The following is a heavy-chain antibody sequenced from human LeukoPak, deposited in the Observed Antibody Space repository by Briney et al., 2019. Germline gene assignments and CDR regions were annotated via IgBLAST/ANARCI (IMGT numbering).Heavy chain of an antibody. D-gene: IGHD3-22*01. V-gene: IGHV3-30*18. Sequence: GGSLRLSCTASKFTFSNYGMQWVRQAPGKGLEWVAVVSSDGGTKYYADSVKGRFTISRDNSRNTMYLQMDSLRAEDTAVYYCAKEGPDSSGYYLYYFDYWGQGTLVTVSS. CDR2: VSSDGGTK. CDR1: KFTFSNYG. CDR3: AKEGPDSSGYYLYYFDY. J-gene: IGHJ4*02.